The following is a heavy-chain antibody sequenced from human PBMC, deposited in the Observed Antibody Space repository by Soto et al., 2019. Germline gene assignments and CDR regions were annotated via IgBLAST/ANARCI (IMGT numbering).Heavy chain of an antibody. CDR1: GGSISSYY. CDR2: IYYSGST. CDR3: ARGGIVLLWFGQKGVYFDY. Sequence: SETLSLTCTVSGGSISSYYWSWIRQPPGKGLEWIGYIYYSGSTNYNPSLKSRVTISVDTSKNQFSLKLSSVTAADTAVYYCARGGIVLLWFGQKGVYFDYWGQGTLVTVSS. J-gene: IGHJ4*02. V-gene: IGHV4-59*08. D-gene: IGHD3-10*01.